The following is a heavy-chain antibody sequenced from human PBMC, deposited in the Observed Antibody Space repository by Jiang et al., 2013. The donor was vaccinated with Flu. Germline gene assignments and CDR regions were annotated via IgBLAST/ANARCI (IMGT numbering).Heavy chain of an antibody. CDR2: IHHTGII. D-gene: IGHD3-3*01. CDR1: GYSINNDYY. CDR3: ARLPYGVLSALPWIDP. V-gene: IGHV4-38-2*01. Sequence: GPGLVKPSETLSLTCAVSGYSINNDYYWGWIRQSPGKGLEWIGTIHHTGIIYYNPSLKSRVTIALDTSKNQFSLKLSSVTAADTAVYYCARLPYGVLSALPWIDPWGQGTLVTVSS. J-gene: IGHJ5*02.